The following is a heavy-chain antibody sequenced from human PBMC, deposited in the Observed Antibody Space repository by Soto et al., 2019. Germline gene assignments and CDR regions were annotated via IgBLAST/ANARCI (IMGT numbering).Heavy chain of an antibody. J-gene: IGHJ4*02. Sequence: LRLSCAASGFSFSDHYMSWIRQAPGKGLEWVSYISSSTFYTNYADSVKGRFTISRDNAKNSLYLQMNSLGAEDTAVYYCATDDSSVLEYFDYWGQGILVTVYS. D-gene: IGHD3-22*01. CDR3: ATDDSSVLEYFDY. CDR1: GFSFSDHY. V-gene: IGHV3-11*06. CDR2: ISSSTFYT.